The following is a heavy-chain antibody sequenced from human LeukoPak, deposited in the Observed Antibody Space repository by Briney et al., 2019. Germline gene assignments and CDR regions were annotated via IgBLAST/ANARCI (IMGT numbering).Heavy chain of an antibody. V-gene: IGHV3-11*04. J-gene: IGHJ4*02. CDR1: GFTFSDYY. CDR2: ISSSGSTI. CDR3: ARGSRGDYEY. Sequence: PGGSLRLSCAASGFTFSDYYMSWIRQAPGKGLEWVSYISSSGSTIYYAASVRGRLTISRDNAENSSYLQMNSLRVDDTAVYFCARGSRGDYEYWGQGTLVTVSS. D-gene: IGHD4-17*01.